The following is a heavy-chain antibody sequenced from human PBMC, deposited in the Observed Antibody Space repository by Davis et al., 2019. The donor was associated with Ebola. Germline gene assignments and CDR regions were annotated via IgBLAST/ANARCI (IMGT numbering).Heavy chain of an antibody. CDR2: ITRGMNI. J-gene: IGHJ5*02. CDR1: GFTFSIYS. V-gene: IGHV3-48*02. CDR3: ARGRIWNGFNRFDT. Sequence: GGSLRLSCAASGFTFSIYSMHWVRQAPGKGLEWVSYITRGMNIYYADSVKGRFTVSRDNAKNSLYLQMNSLRDEDTAVYYCARGRIWNGFNRFDTWGQGTLVTVSS. D-gene: IGHD3-3*01.